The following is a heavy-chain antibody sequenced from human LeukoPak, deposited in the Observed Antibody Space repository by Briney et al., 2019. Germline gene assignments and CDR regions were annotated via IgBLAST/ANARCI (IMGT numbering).Heavy chain of an antibody. CDR2: IRYDGSNK. J-gene: IGHJ3*02. Sequence: GGSLRLSCAASGFTFSSYGMHWVRQAPGKGLEWVAFIRYDGSNKYYADSVKGRFTISRDNSKNTLYLQMNSLRAEDTAVYYCAKCGGGGYWDLAAFDIWGQGTMVTVSS. V-gene: IGHV3-30*02. CDR1: GFTFSSYG. D-gene: IGHD2-15*01. CDR3: AKCGGGGYWDLAAFDI.